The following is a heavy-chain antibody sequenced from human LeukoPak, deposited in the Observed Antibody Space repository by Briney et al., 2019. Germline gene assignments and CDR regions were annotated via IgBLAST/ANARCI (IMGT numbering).Heavy chain of an antibody. V-gene: IGHV1-24*01. Sequence: ASVKVSCKVSGYTLTELSMHWVRQVPGKGLEWMGGFDPEDGETIYAQKFQGRVTMTEDTSTDTAYMELSSLRSEDTAVYYCATEGGATMEGSLDYWGQGTLVTVSS. CDR3: ATEGGATMEGSLDY. CDR1: GYTLTELS. CDR2: FDPEDGET. D-gene: IGHD1-26*01. J-gene: IGHJ4*02.